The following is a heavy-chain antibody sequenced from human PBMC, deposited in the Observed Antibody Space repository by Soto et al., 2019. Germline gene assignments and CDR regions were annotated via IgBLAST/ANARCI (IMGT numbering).Heavy chain of an antibody. CDR3: AKDSGYSGYDVYDYYYGMDV. CDR2: TSYDGSNK. D-gene: IGHD5-12*01. V-gene: IGHV3-30*18. Sequence: QLVESGGGVVQPRRSLRLSCAASGFTFSLYGMHWVRQAPGKGLEWVAVTSYDGSNKYYADSVKGRFTISRDNSKNTLYLQMNSLRAEDTAVYYCAKDSGYSGYDVYDYYYGMDVWGQGTTVTVSS. CDR1: GFTFSLYG. J-gene: IGHJ6*02.